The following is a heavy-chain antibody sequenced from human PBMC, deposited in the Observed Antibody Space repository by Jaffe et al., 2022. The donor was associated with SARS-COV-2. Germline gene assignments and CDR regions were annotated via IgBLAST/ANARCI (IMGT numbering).Heavy chain of an antibody. V-gene: IGHV3-64D*09. Sequence: EVQLVESGGGLVQPGGSLRLSCSASGFTFSSYAMHWVRQAPGKGLEYVSAISSNGGSTYYADSVKGRFTISRDNSKNTLYLQMSSLRAEDTAVYYCVKVEELWNDGILDYYGMDVWGQGTTVTVSS. CDR3: VKVEELWNDGILDYYGMDV. D-gene: IGHD1-1*01. CDR1: GFTFSSYA. CDR2: ISSNGGST. J-gene: IGHJ6*02.